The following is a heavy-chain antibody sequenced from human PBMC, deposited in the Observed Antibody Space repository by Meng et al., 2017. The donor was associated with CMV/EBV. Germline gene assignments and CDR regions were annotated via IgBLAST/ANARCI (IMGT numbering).Heavy chain of an antibody. V-gene: IGHV4-39*07. CDR2: IYYSGST. J-gene: IGHJ5*02. CDR3: ARGHGGIFGVVIGGDWFDP. CDR1: GGSISSSSYY. Sequence: SETLSLTCTVSGGSISSSSYYWGWIRQPPGKGLEWIGSIYYSGSTYYNPSLKSRVTISVDTSKNQFSQKLSSVTAADTAVYYCARGHGGIFGVVIGGDWFDPWGQGTLVTVSS. D-gene: IGHD3-3*01.